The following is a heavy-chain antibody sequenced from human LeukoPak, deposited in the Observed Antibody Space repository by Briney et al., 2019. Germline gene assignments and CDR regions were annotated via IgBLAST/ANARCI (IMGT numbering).Heavy chain of an antibody. V-gene: IGHV4-59*01. CDR2: LYYTGST. J-gene: IGHJ5*02. Sequence: PSETLSLTCTVSGGPISGDYWSWIRQPPGKRLEWIGYLYYTGSTNYNPSLKSRVTISVDTSKNQFSLELASVTAADTALYYCARLFGERTDPWGQGTLVTVSS. CDR3: ARLFGERTDP. CDR1: GGPISGDY. D-gene: IGHD3-3*01.